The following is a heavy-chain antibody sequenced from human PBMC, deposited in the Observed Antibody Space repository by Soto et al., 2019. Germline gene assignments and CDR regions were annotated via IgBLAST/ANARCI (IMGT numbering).Heavy chain of an antibody. Sequence: QVQLQESGPGLVKPSETLSLTCTVSGGSISSYYWSWIRQPPGKGLEWIGYIYYSGSTNYNPSLKSRVTLSVDTSKNQFSLKLSSVTAADTAVYYCARLGDILTGYADYWGQGTLVTVSS. CDR2: IYYSGST. CDR1: GGSISSYY. D-gene: IGHD3-9*01. J-gene: IGHJ4*02. CDR3: ARLGDILTGYADY. V-gene: IGHV4-59*08.